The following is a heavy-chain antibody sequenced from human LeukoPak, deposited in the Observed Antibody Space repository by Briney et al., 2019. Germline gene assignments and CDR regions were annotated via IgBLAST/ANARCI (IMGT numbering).Heavy chain of an antibody. CDR1: GYTFTGYY. V-gene: IGHV1-2*02. CDR2: INPNSGGT. Sequence: ASVKVSCKASGYTFTGYYMHWVRQAPGQELEWMGWINPNSGGTNYAQKFQGRVTMTRDTSISTAYMELSRLRSDDTAVYYCARGAAARITIFGVVIRDYWGQGTLVTVSS. D-gene: IGHD3-3*01. J-gene: IGHJ4*02. CDR3: ARGAAARITIFGVVIRDY.